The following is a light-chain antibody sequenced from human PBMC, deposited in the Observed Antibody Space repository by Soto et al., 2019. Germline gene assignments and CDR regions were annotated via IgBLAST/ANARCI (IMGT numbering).Light chain of an antibody. V-gene: IGLV2-23*02. J-gene: IGLJ3*02. CDR3: CSYARSNPFWV. CDR1: SSDIGSYNL. CDR2: EVT. Sequence: QSALTQPASVSGSHGQSITISCTGTSSDIGSYNLVSWYQHHPGKAPQLIIYEVTKRPSGVSGHFSGSKSGNTASLTISGLQAEDEADYYCCSYARSNPFWVFGGGTKLTVL.